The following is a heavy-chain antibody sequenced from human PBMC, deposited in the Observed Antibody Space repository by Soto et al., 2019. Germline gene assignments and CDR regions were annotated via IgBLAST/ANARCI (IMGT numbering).Heavy chain of an antibody. J-gene: IGHJ4*02. V-gene: IGHV3-7*03. D-gene: IGHD1-1*01. Sequence: EVQLVESGGGLVQPGGSLRLSCAGSGFTFSDYWMNWVRQAPGKGLEWVANIKKDGGGELYVDSVKGRFTISRDNAKNSLFLQMNSLRAEDTAVYYCAKWNGYGDFWGQGTLVTVSS. CDR2: IKKDGGGE. CDR3: AKWNGYGDF. CDR1: GFTFSDYW.